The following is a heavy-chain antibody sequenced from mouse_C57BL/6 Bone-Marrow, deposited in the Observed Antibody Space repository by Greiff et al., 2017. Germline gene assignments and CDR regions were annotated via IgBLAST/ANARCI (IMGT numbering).Heavy chain of an antibody. D-gene: IGHD2-4*01. CDR2: IYPGGGYT. CDR3: ARFDYDDYYAMDY. J-gene: IGHJ4*01. V-gene: IGHV1-63*01. Sequence: QVHVKQSGAELVRPGTSVKMSCKASGFTFTNYWIGWAKQRPGHGLEWIGDIYPGGGYTNYNEKFKGKATLTADKSSSTAYMQFSSLTSEDSAIYYCARFDYDDYYAMDYWGQGTSVTVSS. CDR1: GFTFTNYW.